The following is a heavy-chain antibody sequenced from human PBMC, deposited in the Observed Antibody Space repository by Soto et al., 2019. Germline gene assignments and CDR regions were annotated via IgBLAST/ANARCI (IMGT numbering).Heavy chain of an antibody. CDR1: GFTFSSYA. V-gene: IGHV3-23*01. D-gene: IGHD1-1*01. CDR2: ISGSGGST. Sequence: EVQLLESGGGLVQPGWSLSLYCAASGFTFSSYAMSWVRQAPGKWLEWVSAISGSGGSTYYEDSVKGRFTIARDNSKNTLYLQMNSLRAEDTAVYYCAKAVGTDYYYYYYMDVWGKGTTVTVSS. CDR3: AKAVGTDYYYYYYMDV. J-gene: IGHJ6*03.